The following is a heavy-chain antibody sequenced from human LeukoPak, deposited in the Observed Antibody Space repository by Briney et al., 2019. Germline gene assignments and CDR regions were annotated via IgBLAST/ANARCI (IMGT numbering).Heavy chain of an antibody. V-gene: IGHV4-4*09. D-gene: IGHD5-12*01. CDR1: RGSISGSIRSYN. CDR2: ISSSGSV. Sequence: SETLSLTCTVSRGSISGSIRSYNWSWLRQPPGKGLEWIGYISSSGSVNDNPSLRSRVTISVDTSKNQFFLNLSSVSAADTAVYYCARIPLGYSGAYYFDYWGQGTLVTVSP. CDR3: ARIPLGYSGAYYFDY. J-gene: IGHJ4*02.